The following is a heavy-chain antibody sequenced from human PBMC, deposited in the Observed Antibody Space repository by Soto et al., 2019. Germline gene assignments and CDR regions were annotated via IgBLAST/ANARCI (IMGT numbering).Heavy chain of an antibody. D-gene: IGHD5-18*01. CDR1: GFTFSTYA. J-gene: IGHJ4*02. V-gene: IGHV3-74*01. Sequence: GGSLRLSCAASGFTFSTYAMAWVRQAPGKGLEWVSRINNDGRSTSYADSVKGRFTASRDNAKNTLYLQMNSLRAEDTAVYYCARDVQLQSFDYWGQGTLVTVSS. CDR2: INNDGRST. CDR3: ARDVQLQSFDY.